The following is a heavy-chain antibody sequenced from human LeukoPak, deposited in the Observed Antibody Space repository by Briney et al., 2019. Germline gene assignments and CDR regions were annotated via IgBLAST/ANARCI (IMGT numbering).Heavy chain of an antibody. Sequence: ASVKVSCKASGYTFTGYYMHWVRQAPGQGLEWMGWINPNSGGTNYAQKFQGRVTMTRDTSISTAYLELSRLRSDDTAVYYCARVYGIYDSSGYSQRGYYYGMDVWGQGTTVTVSS. J-gene: IGHJ6*02. D-gene: IGHD3-22*01. CDR3: ARVYGIYDSSGYSQRGYYYGMDV. V-gene: IGHV1-2*02. CDR1: GYTFTGYY. CDR2: INPNSGGT.